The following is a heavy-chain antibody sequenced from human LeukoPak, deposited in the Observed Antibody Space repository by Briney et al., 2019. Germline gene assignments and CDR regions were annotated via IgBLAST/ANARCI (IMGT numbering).Heavy chain of an antibody. J-gene: IGHJ6*03. CDR3: ARVKLGRPYGSTGDFYNMDV. D-gene: IGHD3-10*01. CDR1: GDTFSSYA. V-gene: IGHV1-69*05. CDR2: FIPMFGTA. Sequence: SVKVSCKASGDTFSSYAVSWVRQAPGKGLEWMGGFIPMFGTADYRQKFQDRVSITMDESTTTAYMELSSLTSEDTAVYYCARVKLGRPYGSTGDFYNMDVWGKGTTVTVSS.